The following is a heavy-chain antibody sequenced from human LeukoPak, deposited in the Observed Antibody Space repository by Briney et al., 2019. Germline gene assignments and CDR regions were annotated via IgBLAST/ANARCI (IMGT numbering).Heavy chain of an antibody. J-gene: IGHJ5*01. CDR1: GFTFSSYA. D-gene: IGHD2-2*02. V-gene: IGHV3-23*01. Sequence: GGSLRLSCAASGFTFSSYAMSWVRQAPGKGLEWVSAISGSGGSTYYADSVKGRFTISRDNSKNTLYLQMNSLRPEDTAIYYCARNRIPTSITPDSWGQGTLVTVSS. CDR3: ARNRIPTSITPDS. CDR2: ISGSGGST.